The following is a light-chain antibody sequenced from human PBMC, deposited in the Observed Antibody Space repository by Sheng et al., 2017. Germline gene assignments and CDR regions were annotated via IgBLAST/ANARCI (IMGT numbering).Light chain of an antibody. CDR2: DAS. CDR1: QGITNS. V-gene: IGKV1-33*01. CDR3: QQCDNFPLT. Sequence: DIQVTQSPSSLSASVGDRVTFTCRASQGITNSLAWYQQKPGKAPKLLIYDASNLETGVPSRFSGTGSGTDFSFTITSLQPEDIATYYCQQCDNFPLTFGGGTKVEIK. J-gene: IGKJ4*01.